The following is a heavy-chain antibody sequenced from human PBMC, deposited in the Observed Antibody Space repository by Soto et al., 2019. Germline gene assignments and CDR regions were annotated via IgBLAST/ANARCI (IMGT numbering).Heavy chain of an antibody. J-gene: IGHJ4*02. CDR3: AKEGEYCGGDCYYDY. CDR2: ISYDGSNK. CDR1: GFTFSSYG. D-gene: IGHD2-21*02. V-gene: IGHV3-30*18. Sequence: QVQLVESGGGVVQPGRSLRLSCAASGFTFSSYGMHWVRQAPGKGLEWVAVISYDGSNKYYADSVKGRFTISRDNSKNTLYLQMNSLRAEDTAVYYCAKEGEYCGGDCYYDYWGQGTLVNVSS.